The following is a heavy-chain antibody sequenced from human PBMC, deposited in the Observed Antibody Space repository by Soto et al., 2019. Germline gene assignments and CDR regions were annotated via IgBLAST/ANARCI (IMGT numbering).Heavy chain of an antibody. V-gene: IGHV3-43D*04. Sequence: GSLRLSCAASGFLFDDYAMHWVRKAPGKGLEWVSLISWEGGTTDYSDSVKGRFTISRDNSKNSLYLQMNGLIAEDTALYYCAKDTKSGDYDFGHGMDVWGQGTTVTVS. J-gene: IGHJ6*02. D-gene: IGHD4-17*01. CDR1: GFLFDDYA. CDR3: AKDTKSGDYDFGHGMDV. CDR2: ISWEGGTT.